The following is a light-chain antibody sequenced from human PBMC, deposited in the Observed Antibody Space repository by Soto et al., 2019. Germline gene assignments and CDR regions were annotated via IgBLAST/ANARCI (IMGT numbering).Light chain of an antibody. Sequence: EIVLTQSPATLSLSPGERATLSCGASQSVSNNYLAWYQQKPGLAPRLLIYAASSRATGIPDRFSGSGSGTDFTLTISRLEPEEFAVYYCQQYGNSPYTFGQGTKLEIK. CDR1: QSVSNNY. CDR3: QQYGNSPYT. J-gene: IGKJ2*01. CDR2: AAS. V-gene: IGKV3D-20*01.